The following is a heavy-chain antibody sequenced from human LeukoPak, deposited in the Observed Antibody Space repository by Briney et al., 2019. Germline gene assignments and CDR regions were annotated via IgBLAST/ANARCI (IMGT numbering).Heavy chain of an antibody. V-gene: IGHV3-30*04. CDR3: AREFLPDPGPYDY. Sequence: GRSRRLSCAASGFTFSSCAMHWVRQAPGKGLEWVAVISYDGSNKYYADSVKGRFTISRDNSKNTLYLQMNSLRAEDTAVYYCAREFLPDPGPYDYWGQGTLVTVSS. CDR2: ISYDGSNK. J-gene: IGHJ4*02. CDR1: GFTFSSCA. D-gene: IGHD3-3*01.